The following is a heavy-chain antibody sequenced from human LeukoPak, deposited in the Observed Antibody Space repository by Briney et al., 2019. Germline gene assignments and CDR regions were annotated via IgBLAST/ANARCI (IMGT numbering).Heavy chain of an antibody. Sequence: SETLSLTCAVSGGSISSGGYSWSWIRQPPGKGLEWIGYIYHSGSTNYNPSLKSRVTISVDTSKNQFSLKLSSVTAADTAVYYCARGWQLVYYYWGQGTLVTVSS. V-gene: IGHV4-30-2*01. CDR1: GGSISSGGYS. CDR3: ARGWQLVYYY. J-gene: IGHJ4*02. D-gene: IGHD6-6*01. CDR2: IYHSGST.